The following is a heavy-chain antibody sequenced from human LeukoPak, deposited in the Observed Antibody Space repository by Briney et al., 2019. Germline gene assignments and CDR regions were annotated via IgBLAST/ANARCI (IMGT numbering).Heavy chain of an antibody. CDR2: INPEGSEK. CDR3: ARDLAYSRLDY. V-gene: IGHV3-7*01. Sequence: GGSLRLSCAVSGLTFSSSWMDWVRQAPGKGLEWVASINPEGSEKYSADSVRGRFTISRDNAKNSLYLQMDSLRVEDTAFYYCARDLAYSRLDYWGQGMLVTVSS. D-gene: IGHD5-18*01. CDR1: GLTFSSSW. J-gene: IGHJ4*02.